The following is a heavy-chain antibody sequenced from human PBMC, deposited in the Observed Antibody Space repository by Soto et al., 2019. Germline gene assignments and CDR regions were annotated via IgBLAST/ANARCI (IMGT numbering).Heavy chain of an antibody. D-gene: IGHD2-15*01. Sequence: GASVKVSCKASGYTFTIYDINWVRQATGQGLEWMGWMNPNSGNTGYAQKFQGRVTMTRNTSISTAYMELSSLRSEDAAVYYCARLHCSGGSCYMYNWFDPWGQGTLVTVSS. CDR3: ARLHCSGGSCYMYNWFDP. J-gene: IGHJ5*02. CDR2: MNPNSGNT. V-gene: IGHV1-8*01. CDR1: GYTFTIYD.